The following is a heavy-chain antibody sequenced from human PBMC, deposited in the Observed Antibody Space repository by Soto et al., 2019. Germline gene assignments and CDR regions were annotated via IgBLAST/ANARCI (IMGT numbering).Heavy chain of an antibody. CDR3: ATLSRPWEHTYYYYGMDV. Sequence: EVQLLESGGGLVQPGGSLRLSCAASGFTFSSYAMSWVRQAPGKGLEWVSAISGSGGSTYYADSVKGRFTISRDNSKNTLYLQMNSLRAEDTAVYYWATLSRPWEHTYYYYGMDVWGQGTTVTVSS. CDR2: ISGSGGST. J-gene: IGHJ6*02. V-gene: IGHV3-23*01. CDR1: GFTFSSYA. D-gene: IGHD1-26*01.